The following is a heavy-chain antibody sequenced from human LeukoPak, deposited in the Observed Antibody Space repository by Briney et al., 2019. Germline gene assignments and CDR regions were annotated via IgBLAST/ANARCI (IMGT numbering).Heavy chain of an antibody. D-gene: IGHD1-26*01. CDR2: IIPIFGTA. Sequence: ASLKVSCKASGGTFSSYAISWVRQAPGQGLEWMGGIIPIFGTANYAQKFQGRVTITADESTSTAYMELSSLRSEDTAVYYCARAKEVAYSGSYSAPHLDYWGQGTLVTVSS. J-gene: IGHJ4*02. V-gene: IGHV1-69*13. CDR1: GGTFSSYA. CDR3: ARAKEVAYSGSYSAPHLDY.